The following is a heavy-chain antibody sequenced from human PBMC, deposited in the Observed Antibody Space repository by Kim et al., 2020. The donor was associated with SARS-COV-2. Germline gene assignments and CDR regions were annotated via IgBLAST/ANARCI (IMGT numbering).Heavy chain of an antibody. D-gene: IGHD2-21*02. Sequence: SETLSLTCAVYGGSFSGYYWSWIRQPPGKGLEWIGEINHSGSTNYNPSLKSRVTISVDTSKNQFSLKLSSVTAADTAVYYCASPGWGDQDYWGQGTLVTVSS. J-gene: IGHJ4*02. CDR1: GGSFSGYY. CDR2: INHSGST. CDR3: ASPGWGDQDY. V-gene: IGHV4-34*01.